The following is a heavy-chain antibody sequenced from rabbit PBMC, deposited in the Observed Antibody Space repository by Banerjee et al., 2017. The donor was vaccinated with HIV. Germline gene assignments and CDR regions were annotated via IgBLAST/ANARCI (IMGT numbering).Heavy chain of an antibody. CDR2: IVAGSDGMT. CDR1: GFTISSSWW. D-gene: IGHD4-2*01. Sequence: QSLEESGGDLVKPGASLTLTCTASGFTISSSWWICWVRQAPGKGLEWIGCIVAGSDGMTYYATWAKGRFTISKTSPTTVTLQMTSLTAADTATYFCARDAGYAGSNLWGQGTLVTDS. V-gene: IGHV1S40*01. J-gene: IGHJ4*01. CDR3: ARDAGYAGSNL.